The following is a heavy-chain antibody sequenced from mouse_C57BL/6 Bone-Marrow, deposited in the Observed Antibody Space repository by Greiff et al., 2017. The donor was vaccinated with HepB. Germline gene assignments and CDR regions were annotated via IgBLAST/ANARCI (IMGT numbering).Heavy chain of an antibody. V-gene: IGHV1-39*01. J-gene: IGHJ1*03. Sequence: EVQLQQSGPELVKPGASVKISCKASGYSFTDYNMNWVKQSNGKSLEWIGVINPNYGTTSYNQKFKGKATLTVDQSSSTAHMQLNSLTSEDSAVYYCAFYYYGEWYFDVWGTGTTVTVSS. CDR1: GYSFTDYN. D-gene: IGHD1-1*01. CDR3: AFYYYGEWYFDV. CDR2: INPNYGTT.